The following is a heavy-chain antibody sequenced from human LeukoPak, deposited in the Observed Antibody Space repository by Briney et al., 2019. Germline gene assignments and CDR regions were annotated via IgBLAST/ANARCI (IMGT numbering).Heavy chain of an antibody. D-gene: IGHD3-9*01. V-gene: IGHV3-23*01. CDR1: GFTFSSYA. CDR2: ISGSRT. J-gene: IGHJ4*02. CDR3: AKTLTGGSSFDY. Sequence: GGSLRLSCAASGFTFSSYALSWVRQAPGKGLEWVSAISGSRTYYTGSVKGRFTISRDNSKNTLYLQMNSLRAEDTAVYYCAKTLTGGSSFDYWGQGTLVTVSS.